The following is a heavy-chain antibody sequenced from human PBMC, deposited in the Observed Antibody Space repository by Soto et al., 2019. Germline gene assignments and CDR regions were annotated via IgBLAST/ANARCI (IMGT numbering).Heavy chain of an antibody. CDR3: ARRGEQLWSNYGMDV. D-gene: IGHD5-18*01. CDR2: INPNSGGT. CDR1: GYTFTGYY. V-gene: IGHV1-2*02. J-gene: IGHJ6*02. Sequence: ASVKVSCKASGYTFTGYYMHWVRQAPGQGLEWMGWINPNSGGTNYAQKFQGRVTMTRDTSISTAYMELSRLRSDDTAVYYCARRGEQLWSNYGMDVWVQGTTVTVSS.